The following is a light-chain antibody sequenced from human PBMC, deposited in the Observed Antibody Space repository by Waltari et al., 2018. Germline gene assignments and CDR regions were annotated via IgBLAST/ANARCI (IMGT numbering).Light chain of an antibody. Sequence: DIVLTQSPDSLAVSLGERATINCKSSQSVLYTSSGNNYLAWYQQRPGQPPRLLISWASARESGVPDRFRGSGSGTDFTLTISNLQAEDVAVYYCQQYYGSPLTFGQGTKVEIK. J-gene: IGKJ1*01. V-gene: IGKV4-1*01. CDR1: QSVLYTSSGNNY. CDR2: WAS. CDR3: QQYYGSPLT.